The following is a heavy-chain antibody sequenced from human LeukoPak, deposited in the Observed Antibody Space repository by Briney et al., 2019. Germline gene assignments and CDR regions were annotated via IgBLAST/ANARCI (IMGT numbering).Heavy chain of an antibody. V-gene: IGHV1-69*05. Sequence: PVKVSCKASGGTFSSYAIGWVRQAPGQGLEWMGRIIPIFGTANYAQKFQGRVTVTTDESTSTAYMELSSLRSEDTAVYYCARTTEDSSGYYPNAFDIWGQGTMVTVSS. CDR2: IIPIFGTA. D-gene: IGHD3-22*01. J-gene: IGHJ3*02. CDR3: ARTTEDSSGYYPNAFDI. CDR1: GGTFSSYA.